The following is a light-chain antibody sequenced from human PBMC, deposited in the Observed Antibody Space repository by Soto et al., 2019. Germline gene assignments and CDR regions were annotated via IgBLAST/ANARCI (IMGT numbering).Light chain of an antibody. CDR3: QQRSNWPPIT. J-gene: IGKJ5*01. V-gene: IGKV3-11*01. CDR2: DAS. Sequence: EIVMTQSPATLSVSPGERVTLFCRASQSIYEKLAWYQQKPGQTPRLVIYDASNRATGIPARFSGSGSGTDFTLTISSLEPEDFAVYYCQQRSNWPPITFGQGTRLEI. CDR1: QSIYEK.